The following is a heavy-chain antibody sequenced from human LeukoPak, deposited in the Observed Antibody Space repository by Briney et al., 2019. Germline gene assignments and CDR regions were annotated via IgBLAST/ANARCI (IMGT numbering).Heavy chain of an antibody. V-gene: IGHV3-30*02. CDR1: GFTFSSYG. J-gene: IGHJ4*02. Sequence: GSLRLSCAASGFTFSSYGMHWVRQAPGQGLEWVAFMRYDGSNRYYADSVKGRFTISGDNSKNTLYLQMNSLRGEDTAVYYCASQASGSHSYYLDYWGQGTLVTVSS. CDR2: MRYDGSNR. D-gene: IGHD1-26*01. CDR3: ASQASGSHSYYLDY.